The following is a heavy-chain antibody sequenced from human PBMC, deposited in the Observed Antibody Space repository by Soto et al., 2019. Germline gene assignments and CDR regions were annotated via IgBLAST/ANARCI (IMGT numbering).Heavy chain of an antibody. Sequence: EASVKVSCKASGGTFSSYAISWVRQAPGQGLEWMGGIIPIFGTANYAQKFQGRVTITADESTSTAYMELSSLRSEDTAVYYCASRRAAAGQYYFDYWGQGTLVTVSS. D-gene: IGHD6-13*01. CDR3: ASRRAAAGQYYFDY. CDR1: GGTFSSYA. J-gene: IGHJ4*02. V-gene: IGHV1-69*13. CDR2: IIPIFGTA.